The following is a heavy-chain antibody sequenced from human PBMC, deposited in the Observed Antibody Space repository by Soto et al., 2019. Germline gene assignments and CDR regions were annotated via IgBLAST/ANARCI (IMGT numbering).Heavy chain of an antibody. D-gene: IGHD6-6*01. CDR1: GFTFRSYA. Sequence: GGSLRLSCAASGFTFRSYAMSWVRQAPGKGLEWVSAISDTGGSTYYADSVKGRFTISRDNSKNTLFLQMTSLRAEDTAVYYCAKGSASSRPYYFDDWGQRILVTVSS. CDR2: ISDTGGST. V-gene: IGHV3-23*01. CDR3: AKGSASSRPYYFDD. J-gene: IGHJ4*02.